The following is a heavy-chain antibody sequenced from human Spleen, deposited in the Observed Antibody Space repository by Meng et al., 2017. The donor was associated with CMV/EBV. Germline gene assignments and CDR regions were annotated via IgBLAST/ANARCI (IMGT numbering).Heavy chain of an antibody. V-gene: IGHV3-30*04. Sequence: GGSLRLSCAASGFTFSTYAMHWVRQAPGKGLEWVAVMSYEGSDKYYADSVKGRFTISRDNSKNTLYLQMNSLRAEDTAVYYCARDSGYDAIGYSPGSWGQGTLVTVSS. CDR2: MSYEGSDK. CDR3: ARDSGYDAIGYSPGS. J-gene: IGHJ5*02. D-gene: IGHD3-22*01. CDR1: GFTFSTYA.